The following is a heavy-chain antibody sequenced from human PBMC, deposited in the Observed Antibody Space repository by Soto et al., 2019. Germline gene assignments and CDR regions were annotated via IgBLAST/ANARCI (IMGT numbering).Heavy chain of an antibody. CDR1: GFTFSSYA. J-gene: IGHJ6*02. CDR3: AKVRGDRAAAGYYYCYGRDV. V-gene: IGHV3-23*01. CDR2: ISSSGGST. D-gene: IGHD6-13*01. Sequence: PGGSLRLSCAASGFTFSSYAMSWVRQAPGKGLEWVSAISSSGGSTYYADSVKGRFTISRDNSKNPLYLQMNSLRAEDTAVYYCAKVRGDRAAAGYYYCYGRDVWGQGTTFTVSS.